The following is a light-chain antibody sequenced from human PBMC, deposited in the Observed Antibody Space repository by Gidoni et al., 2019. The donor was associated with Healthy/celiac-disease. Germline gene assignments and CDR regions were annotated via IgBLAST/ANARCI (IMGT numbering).Light chain of an antibody. J-gene: IGKJ3*01. CDR2: AAS. CDR1: QSISSY. V-gene: IGKV1-39*01. Sequence: DIQMTQSPSFLSASVGDRVTITCRASQSISSYLNWYQQKPGKAPKLLIYAASSLQSGVPSRFSGSGSGTDFTLTISSLQPEDFATYYCQQSYSTVFTFGPGTKVEIK. CDR3: QQSYSTVFT.